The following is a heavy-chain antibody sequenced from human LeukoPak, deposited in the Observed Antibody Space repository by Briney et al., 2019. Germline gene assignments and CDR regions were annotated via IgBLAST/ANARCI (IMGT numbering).Heavy chain of an antibody. Sequence: PSETLSLTCTVSGGSISSYYWNWLRQPPGKGLEWIGYIYYSGSTNYNPSLKSRVTISVDTSKNQFSLKLTSVTAADTAVYYCATHRGNWFDSWGQGTLVTVPS. V-gene: IGHV4-59*01. CDR3: ATHRGNWFDS. CDR1: GGSISSYY. CDR2: IYYSGST. J-gene: IGHJ5*01.